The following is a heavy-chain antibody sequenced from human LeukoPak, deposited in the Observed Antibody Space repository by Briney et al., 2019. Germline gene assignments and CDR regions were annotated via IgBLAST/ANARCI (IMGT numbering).Heavy chain of an antibody. CDR2: IKSKTDGGTT. D-gene: IGHD3-22*01. CDR3: TTEYYYDSSGYWAYYFDY. Sequence: GGSLRLSCAASGFTLSNAWMSWVRQAPGKGLEWVGRIKSKTDGGTTDYAAPVKGRFTISRDDSKNTLDLQLNSLKTEDTAVYYCTTEYYYDSSGYWAYYFDYWGQGTLVTVSS. J-gene: IGHJ4*02. CDR1: GFTLSNAW. V-gene: IGHV3-15*01.